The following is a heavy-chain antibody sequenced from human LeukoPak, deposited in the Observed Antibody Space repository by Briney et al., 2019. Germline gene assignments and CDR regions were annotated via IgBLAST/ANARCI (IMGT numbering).Heavy chain of an antibody. Sequence: GASVKVSCKASGYTFTRNALNWVRQAPGQGLDWMGWINPNTGNPTYAQGFTGRFVFSLDTSVSTAYLRITSLKAEDTAVYYCARTYYDFWSGYHKLDYWGQGTLVTVSS. CDR2: INPNTGNP. V-gene: IGHV7-4-1*02. D-gene: IGHD3-3*01. CDR3: ARTYYDFWSGYHKLDY. J-gene: IGHJ4*02. CDR1: GYTFTRNA.